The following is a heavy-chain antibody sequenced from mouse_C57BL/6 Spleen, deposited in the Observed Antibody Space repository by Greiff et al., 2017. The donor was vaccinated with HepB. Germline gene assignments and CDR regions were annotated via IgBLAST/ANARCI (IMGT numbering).Heavy chain of an antibody. V-gene: IGHV1-82*01. CDR3: ERESGITTVVGGAYAMDY. CDR1: GYAFSSSW. D-gene: IGHD1-1*01. Sequence: VQLQQSGPELVKPGASVKISCKASGYAFSSSWMNWVKQRPGKGLEWIGRIYPGDGDTNYNGKFKGKATLTADKSSSTAYMQLSSLTSEDSAVYFCERESGITTVVGGAYAMDYWGQRTSVTVSS. CDR2: IYPGDGDT. J-gene: IGHJ4*01.